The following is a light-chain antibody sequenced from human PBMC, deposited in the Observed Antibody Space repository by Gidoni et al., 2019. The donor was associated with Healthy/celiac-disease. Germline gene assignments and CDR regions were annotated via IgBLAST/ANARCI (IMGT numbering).Light chain of an antibody. CDR1: SSDVGNYNL. V-gene: IGLV2-23*02. Sequence: QSALTPPASVSGSPGQSITISCTGTSSDVGNYNLVSWYQQHPGKAPKLMIYEVSKRPSGVSNRFSGSKSGNTASLTISGLQAEDEADYYCCSYAGSSILVFGGGTKLTVL. J-gene: IGLJ2*01. CDR2: EVS. CDR3: CSYAGSSILV.